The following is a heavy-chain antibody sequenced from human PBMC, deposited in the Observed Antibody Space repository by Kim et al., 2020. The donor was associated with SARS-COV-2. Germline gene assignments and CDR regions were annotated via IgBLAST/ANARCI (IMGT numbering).Heavy chain of an antibody. D-gene: IGHD2-15*01. Sequence: ASVKVSCKASGYTFTSYAMHWVRQAPGQRLEWMGWINAGNGNTKYSQKFQGRVTITRDTSASTAYMELSSLRSEDTAVYYCASTGSYVGRFSYYGMDVWGQGTTVTVSS. CDR3: ASTGSYVGRFSYYGMDV. J-gene: IGHJ6*02. V-gene: IGHV1-3*01. CDR1: GYTFTSYA. CDR2: INAGNGNT.